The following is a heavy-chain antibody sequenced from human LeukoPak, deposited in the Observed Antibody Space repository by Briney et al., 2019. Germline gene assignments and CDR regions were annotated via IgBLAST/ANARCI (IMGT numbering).Heavy chain of an antibody. CDR1: GYSFTTYW. J-gene: IGHJ4*02. CDR2: IYPGDSDT. CDR3: VRRQRTNARSLLDY. V-gene: IGHV5-51*01. D-gene: IGHD1-1*01. Sequence: GESLKISCKASGYSFTTYWIGWVRQMPGKGLEWMGIIYPGDSDTRYSPSFQGQVTISADKSISTAYLQWSSLKASDTAMYYCVRRQRTNARSLLDYWGQGTLVTVSS.